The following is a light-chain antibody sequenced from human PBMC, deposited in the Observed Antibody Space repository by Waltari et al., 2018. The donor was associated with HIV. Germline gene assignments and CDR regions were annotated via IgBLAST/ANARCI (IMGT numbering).Light chain of an antibody. CDR3: CAYVGYGTKFV. CDR2: AVE. Sequence: ARAQPPSVSGSPGQSTTISCADIAHNAVSWYQLHPGKAPKVILYAVERRPSGISSRFSGFRAGKNAYLKISGLQAEDEADYFCCAYVGYGTKFVFGTGTRVTVL. V-gene: IGLV2-23*02. J-gene: IGLJ1*01. CDR1: AHNA.